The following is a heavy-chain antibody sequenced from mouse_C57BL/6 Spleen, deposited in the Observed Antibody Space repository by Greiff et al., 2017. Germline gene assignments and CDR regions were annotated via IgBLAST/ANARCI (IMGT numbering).Heavy chain of an antibody. CDR1: GFTFSNYW. CDR2: IGLKSDNYAT. J-gene: IGHJ1*03. D-gene: IGHD2-1*01. V-gene: IGHV6-3*01. Sequence: EVQLVESGGGLVQPGGSMKLSCVASGFTFSNYWMNWVRQSPEKGLEWVAQIGLKSDNYATHYAESVKGRFTISRDDSKSSVYLQMNNLRAEDTGIYYCTALYGNLYFDVWGTGTTVTVSS. CDR3: TALYGNLYFDV.